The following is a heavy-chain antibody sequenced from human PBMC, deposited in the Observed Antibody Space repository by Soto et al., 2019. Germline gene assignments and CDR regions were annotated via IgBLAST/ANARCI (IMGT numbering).Heavy chain of an antibody. CDR1: GFTFSDFS. J-gene: IGHJ4*02. CDR2: LSYDVRNK. CDR3: ARERVTGYYSVIGY. Sequence: QVQLVESGGGVVQPGRSLRLSCAASGFTFSDFSMHWVRQAPGKGLEWVAVLSYDVRNKYYADSVKGRFTISRDNSKNTLYLQMNSLRAEDTAVYYCARERVTGYYSVIGYWGQGTLVTVSS. V-gene: IGHV3-30*04. D-gene: IGHD3-9*01.